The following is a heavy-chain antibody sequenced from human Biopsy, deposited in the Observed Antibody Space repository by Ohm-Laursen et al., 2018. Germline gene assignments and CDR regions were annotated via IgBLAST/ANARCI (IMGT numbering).Heavy chain of an antibody. V-gene: IGHV4-39*01. J-gene: IGHJ5*02. CDR3: ARDYDTSGYYYVS. D-gene: IGHD3-22*01. CDR1: GGSFTGHY. Sequence: SETLSLTCTVSGGSFTGHYWSWIRQPPGKGLEWIGSIFYRGSTHYKPSLKSRVNISVDKSKNQFSLKLNSVTAADTAVYYCARDYDTSGYYYVSWGQGTLVTVSS. CDR2: IFYRGST.